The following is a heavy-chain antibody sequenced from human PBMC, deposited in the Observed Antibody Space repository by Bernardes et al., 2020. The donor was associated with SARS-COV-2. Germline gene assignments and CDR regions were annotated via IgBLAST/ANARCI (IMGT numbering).Heavy chain of an antibody. V-gene: IGHV1-3*01. D-gene: IGHD2-15*01. Sequence: ASVPVSCKASGYTFTSYAMHWVRQAPGQRLEWMGWINSGNGNTKYSQKFQGRVTITRHTPASTAYMELRSLRSDDTAVYYFESGNSGQYFFDYWGQGTLVTVSS. CDR1: GYTFTSYA. J-gene: IGHJ4*02. CDR3: ESGNSGQYFFDY. CDR2: INSGNGNT.